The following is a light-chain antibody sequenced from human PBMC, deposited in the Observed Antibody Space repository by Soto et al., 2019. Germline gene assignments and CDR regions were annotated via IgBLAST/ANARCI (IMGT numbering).Light chain of an antibody. Sequence: EIVLTQSPATLSLSPGERATLSCRASQSVSSYFAWYQQKPGQAPRLLIYDASNRATGVPARFSGSGSGTDFTLTISSLEPADFAVYYCQQLSNWPLTFVQGTKVEIK. CDR2: DAS. V-gene: IGKV3-11*01. CDR1: QSVSSY. J-gene: IGKJ1*01. CDR3: QQLSNWPLT.